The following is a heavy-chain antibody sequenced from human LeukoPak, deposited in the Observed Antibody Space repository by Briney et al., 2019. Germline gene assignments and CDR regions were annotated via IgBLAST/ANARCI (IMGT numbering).Heavy chain of an antibody. CDR1: GFTFEDYA. Sequence: GGSLRLSCAASGFTFEDYAMHWVRQAPGKGLEWVSLISWDGDSTYYADSVKGRFTISRDNSKNSLYVQMNSLRTEDTALYFCAKGAGLVVPTAVKDNLDTAMEPLDYWGQGTVVTVSS. V-gene: IGHV3-43D*03. CDR2: ISWDGDST. CDR3: AKGAGLVVPTAVKDNLDTAMEPLDY. J-gene: IGHJ4*02. D-gene: IGHD2-2*01.